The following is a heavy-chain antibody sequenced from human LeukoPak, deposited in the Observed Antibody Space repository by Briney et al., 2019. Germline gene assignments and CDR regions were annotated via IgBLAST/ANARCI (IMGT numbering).Heavy chain of an antibody. D-gene: IGHD3-3*01. CDR1: GLSFSDYD. CDR2: IRYDGTNT. CDR3: AREGFWSGYRMYNWFDP. Sequence: PGGSLRLSCAASGLSFSDYDMHWVRQAPGKGLEWVTFIRYDGTNTYADSVKGRFTISRDNAKNTLYLQMNSLRAEDTAVYYCAREGFWSGYRMYNWFDPWGQGTLVTVSS. V-gene: IGHV3-30*02. J-gene: IGHJ5*02.